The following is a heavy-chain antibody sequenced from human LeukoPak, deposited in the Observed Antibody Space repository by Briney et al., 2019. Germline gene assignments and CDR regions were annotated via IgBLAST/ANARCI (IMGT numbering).Heavy chain of an antibody. J-gene: IGHJ4*02. V-gene: IGHV4-38-2*02. CDR2: IHRGGST. CDR3: ARDGFDY. CDR1: GYSISSGFY. Sequence: SETLSLTCTVSGYSISSGFYWGWIRQPPGKGLEWIATIHRGGSTDYNPSLKSRVTISVDKSKNQFSLKLSSVTAADTAVYYCARDGFDYWGQGTLVTVSS.